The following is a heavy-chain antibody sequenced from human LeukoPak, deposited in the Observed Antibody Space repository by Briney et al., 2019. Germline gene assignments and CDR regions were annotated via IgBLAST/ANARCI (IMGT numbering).Heavy chain of an antibody. CDR3: ARDGDSPLGYFDY. V-gene: IGHV4-30-4*01. CDR1: GGSISSGDYY. D-gene: IGHD2-21*01. Sequence: SQTLSLTCTVSGGSISSGDYYWSWIRQPPGKGLEWIGYIYYSGSTYYNPSLKSRVTISVDTSKNQFSLKLSSVTAADTAVYYCARDGDSPLGYFDYWGQGTLVTVSS. J-gene: IGHJ4*02. CDR2: IYYSGST.